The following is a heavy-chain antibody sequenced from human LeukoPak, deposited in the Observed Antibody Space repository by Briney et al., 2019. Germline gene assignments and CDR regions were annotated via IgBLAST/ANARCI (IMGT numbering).Heavy chain of an antibody. CDR1: GYTFTSFG. CDR2: ISAYNGNT. V-gene: IGHV1-18*01. D-gene: IGHD5-18*01. CDR3: ASSTSGRWSNKRSLRQRYSYGLDYYGMDV. Sequence: ASVKVSCKASGYTFTSFGISWVRQAPGQGLEWMGWISAYNGNTNYAQKFQGRVTITADKSTSTAYMELSSLRSEDTAVYYCASSTSGRWSNKRSLRQRYSYGLDYYGMDVWGQGTTVTVSS. J-gene: IGHJ6*02.